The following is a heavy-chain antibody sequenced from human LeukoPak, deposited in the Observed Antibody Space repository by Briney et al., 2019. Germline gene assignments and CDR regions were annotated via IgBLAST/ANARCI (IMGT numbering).Heavy chain of an antibody. CDR3: ARYSRDLRHRTPIDY. CDR2: IYYSGST. CDR1: GGSISSYY. J-gene: IGHJ4*02. V-gene: IGHV4-59*08. Sequence: PSETLSLTCTVSGGSISSYYWSWIRQPPGKGLEWIGYIYYSGSTYYNPSLKSRVTISVDTSKNQSSLKLSSVTAADTAVYYCARYSRDLRHRTPIDYWGQGTLVTVSS. D-gene: IGHD2-21*01.